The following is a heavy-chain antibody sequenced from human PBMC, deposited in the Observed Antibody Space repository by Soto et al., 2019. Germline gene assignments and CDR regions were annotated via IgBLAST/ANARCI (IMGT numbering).Heavy chain of an antibody. CDR2: TTISGT. V-gene: IGHV3-23*01. CDR1: GFTFSSSA. J-gene: IGHJ5*02. Sequence: QSGGSLRLSCAASGFTFSSSAMSWVRQAPGKGLEWVSTTTISGTYYTESVKGRFTISRDNSKNTLYLQMNSLRVEDTAVYYCARLTTSWGQGALVTVSS. CDR3: ARLTTS.